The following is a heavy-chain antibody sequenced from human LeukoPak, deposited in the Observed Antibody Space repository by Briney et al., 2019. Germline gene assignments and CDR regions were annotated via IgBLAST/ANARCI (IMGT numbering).Heavy chain of an antibody. D-gene: IGHD6-19*01. CDR1: GGSFSGYY. J-gene: IGHJ5*02. V-gene: IGHV4-34*01. Sequence: SETLSLTCAVYGGSFSGYYWSWLRQPPGKGLEWIGEINHSGSTNYNPSLKRRVTISVDTSKNQFSLKLSSVTAADTAVYYCARASRDAIAVAGTGNWFDPWGQGTLVTVSS. CDR2: INHSGST. CDR3: ARASRDAIAVAGTGNWFDP.